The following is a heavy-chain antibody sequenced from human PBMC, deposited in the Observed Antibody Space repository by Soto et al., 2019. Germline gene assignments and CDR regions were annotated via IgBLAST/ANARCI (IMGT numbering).Heavy chain of an antibody. D-gene: IGHD3-3*01. Sequence: QVQLQESGPGLVKPSETLSLTCTVSGGSISSYYWSWIRQPPGKGLEWIGYIYYSGSTNYNPSLKSRGTISVDTSKNQFSLKLSSVTAADTAVYYCARTYTIFGVVDWFDPWGQGTLVTVSS. V-gene: IGHV4-59*08. CDR1: GGSISSYY. J-gene: IGHJ5*02. CDR2: IYYSGST. CDR3: ARTYTIFGVVDWFDP.